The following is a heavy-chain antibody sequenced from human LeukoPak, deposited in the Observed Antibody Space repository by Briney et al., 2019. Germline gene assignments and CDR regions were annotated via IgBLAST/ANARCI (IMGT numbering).Heavy chain of an antibody. Sequence: GGSLRLSCAASGFTFSNAWMSWVRQAPGKGLEWVSYISGSSTIDYADSVKGRFTISRDNAKNLLYLQMDSLRAEDTAAYYCARGVGAFEIWGQGTMVTVSS. CDR3: ARGVGAFEI. V-gene: IGHV3-69-1*01. CDR2: ISGSSTI. CDR1: GFTFSNAW. J-gene: IGHJ3*02.